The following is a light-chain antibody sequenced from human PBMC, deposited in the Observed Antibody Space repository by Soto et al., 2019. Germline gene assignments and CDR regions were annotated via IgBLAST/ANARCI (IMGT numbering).Light chain of an antibody. Sequence: EIALTQSPGTLCLSPGERATLSCLASQSVSNNYLAWYQQKPGQAPRLLIYGASNRATGIPDRFSGSGSGTDFTLTISRLEPEDFAVYYCQQYGSSGTFGQGTKVDIK. V-gene: IGKV3-20*01. CDR1: QSVSNNY. CDR2: GAS. J-gene: IGKJ1*01. CDR3: QQYGSSGT.